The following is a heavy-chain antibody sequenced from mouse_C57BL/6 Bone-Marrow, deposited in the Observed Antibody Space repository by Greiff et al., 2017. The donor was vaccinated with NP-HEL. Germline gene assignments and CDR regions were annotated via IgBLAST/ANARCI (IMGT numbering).Heavy chain of an antibody. D-gene: IGHD1-1*01. J-gene: IGHJ4*01. CDR3: ARVALYYYGSFYYAMDY. CDR2: IYPRSGNT. V-gene: IGHV1-81*01. CDR1: GYTFTSYG. Sequence: VQLQQSGAELARPGASVKLSCKASGYTFTSYGISWVKQRTGQGLEWIGEIYPRSGNTYYNEKFKGKATLTADKSSSTAYMELRSLTSEDSAVYFCARVALYYYGSFYYAMDYWGQGTSVTVSS.